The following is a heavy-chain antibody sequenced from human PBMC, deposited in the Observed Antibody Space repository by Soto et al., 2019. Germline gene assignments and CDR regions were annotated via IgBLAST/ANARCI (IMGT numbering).Heavy chain of an antibody. V-gene: IGHV3-23*01. CDR1: GFTFSSYA. Sequence: GGSLRLSCAASGFTFSSYAMSWVRQAPGKGLEWVSGISGSGDSTYHADSVKGRFTISRDNSKNTLYLQMNSLRAEDTAVYYCPRSSSSSGYYYYAMDVWGKETTVTVSS. CDR3: PRSSSSSGYYYYAMDV. CDR2: ISGSGDST. J-gene: IGHJ6*04. D-gene: IGHD6-6*01.